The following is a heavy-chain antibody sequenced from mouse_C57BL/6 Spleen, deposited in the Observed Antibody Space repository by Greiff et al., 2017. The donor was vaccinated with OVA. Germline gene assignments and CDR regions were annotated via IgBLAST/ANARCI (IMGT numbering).Heavy chain of an antibody. CDR1: GYAFSSYW. Sequence: VQLQQSGAELVKPGASVKISCHASGYAFSSYWMNWVKQRPGKGLEWIGQIYPGDGDTNYNGKFKGKATLTADKSSSTAYMQLSSLTSEDSAVYFCARWGTGTLFAYWGQGTLVTVSA. CDR2: IYPGDGDT. D-gene: IGHD4-1*01. J-gene: IGHJ3*01. V-gene: IGHV1-80*01. CDR3: ARWGTGTLFAY.